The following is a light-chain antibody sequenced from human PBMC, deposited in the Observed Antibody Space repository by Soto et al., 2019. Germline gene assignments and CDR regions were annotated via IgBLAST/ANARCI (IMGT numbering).Light chain of an antibody. CDR1: PGINNY. CDR3: HTYNSAPFT. V-gene: IGKV1-27*01. Sequence: DIQMTQSPSSLFASVGDRVTITCRATPGINNYLAWYQQRPGKAPKLLIYESSTLQSGFPSRFSVSVSATLFTHTISSLQPQDVATYYCHTYNSAPFTFGPGTKVNI. J-gene: IGKJ3*01. CDR2: ESS.